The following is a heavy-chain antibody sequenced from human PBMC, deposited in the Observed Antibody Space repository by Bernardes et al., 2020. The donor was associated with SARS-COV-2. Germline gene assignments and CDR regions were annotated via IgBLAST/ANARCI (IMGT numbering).Heavy chain of an antibody. CDR1: GGSISSGDYY. V-gene: IGHV4-30-4*01. J-gene: IGHJ6*02. CDR2: IYYSGST. CDR3: ARDALGSITIFGVVTRHGMDV. Sequence: SETLYLTCTVSGGSISSGDYYWSWIRQPPGKGLEWIGYIYYSGSTYYNPSLKSRVTISVDTSKNQFSLKLSSVTAADTAVYYCARDALGSITIFGVVTRHGMDVWGQGTTVTVSS. D-gene: IGHD3-3*01.